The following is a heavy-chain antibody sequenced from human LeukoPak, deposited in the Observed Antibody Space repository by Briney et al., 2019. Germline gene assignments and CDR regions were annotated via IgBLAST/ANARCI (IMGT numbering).Heavy chain of an antibody. CDR2: IYYSGST. CDR3: ARASYYDFYYFDY. D-gene: IGHD3-22*01. CDR1: GSSISSYY. Sequence: SETLSLTCTVSGSSISSYYWSWIRQPPGKGLEWIGYIYYSGSTNYNPSLKSRVTISVDTSKNQFSLKLSSVTAADTAVYYCARASYYDFYYFDYWGQGTLVTVSS. J-gene: IGHJ4*02. V-gene: IGHV4-59*01.